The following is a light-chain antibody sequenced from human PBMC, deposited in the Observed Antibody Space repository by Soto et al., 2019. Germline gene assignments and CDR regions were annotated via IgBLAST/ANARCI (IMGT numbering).Light chain of an antibody. CDR1: QSVSRY. CDR2: DTS. Sequence: EIGLTQSPATLSLSPGERATLSCRASQSVSRYLAWYQQKPGQAPRLVIHDTSTRATGVPDTFSGSGSGTEFTLTISSLAPEDFAMYYCQQRFSWPPTFGGGTHVEIK. V-gene: IGKV3-11*01. J-gene: IGKJ4*01. CDR3: QQRFSWPPT.